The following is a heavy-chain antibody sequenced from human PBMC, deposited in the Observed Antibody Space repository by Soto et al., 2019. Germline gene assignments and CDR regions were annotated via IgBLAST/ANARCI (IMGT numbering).Heavy chain of an antibody. CDR3: TTASLEAEYYYYYYGMDV. Sequence: GGSLRLSCAASGFTFSNAWMNWVRQAPGKGLEWVGRIKSKTDGGTTDYAAPVKGRFTISRDDSKNTLYLQMNSLKTEDTAVYYCTTASLEAEYYYYYYGMDVWGQGTTVTVSS. V-gene: IGHV3-15*07. J-gene: IGHJ6*02. CDR1: GFTFSNAW. D-gene: IGHD1-1*01. CDR2: IKSKTDGGTT.